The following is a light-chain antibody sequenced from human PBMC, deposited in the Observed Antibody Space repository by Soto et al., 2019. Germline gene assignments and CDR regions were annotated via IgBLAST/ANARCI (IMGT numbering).Light chain of an antibody. J-gene: IGLJ2*01. CDR3: QVWDSDRDHVV. CDR2: YDS. Sequence: SYELTQPPSVSVAPGQTANISCGGNNIGSKSVHWYQQKPGQAPVLVIYYDSDRPSGIPERFSGSNSGNTATLTISRVEAGDEADYFWQVWDSDRDHVVFGGGTKLTVL. CDR1: NIGSKS. V-gene: IGLV3-21*02.